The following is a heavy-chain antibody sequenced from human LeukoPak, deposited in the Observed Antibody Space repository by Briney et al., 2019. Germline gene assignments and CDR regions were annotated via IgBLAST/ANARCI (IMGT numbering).Heavy chain of an antibody. CDR2: ISSSSSYI. D-gene: IGHD3-10*01. V-gene: IGHV3-21*01. J-gene: IGHJ3*02. Sequence: RSGGSLRLSCAASGFTFSSYSMNWVRQAPGKGPEWVSSISSSSSYIYYADSVKGRFTISRDNAKNSLYLQMNSLRAEDTAVYYCAGDDGAHDAFDIWGQGTMVTVSS. CDR3: AGDDGAHDAFDI. CDR1: GFTFSSYS.